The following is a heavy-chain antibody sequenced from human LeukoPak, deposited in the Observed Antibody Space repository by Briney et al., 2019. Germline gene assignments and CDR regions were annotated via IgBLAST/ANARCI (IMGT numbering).Heavy chain of an antibody. CDR1: GFPFSAYA. J-gene: IGHJ4*02. CDR3: AKPRVDSGTGSSYGHGLDF. D-gene: IGHD5-18*01. V-gene: IGHV3-23*01. CDR2: ISPQGIT. Sequence: PGGSLRLSCAASGFPFSAYAMTWVRQAPGKGPEWVSSISPQGITYYADSVKGRFTVPRDNSRNTLFLQMGSLRADDMAVYYCAKPRVDSGTGSSYGHGLDFWGQGTLVTVSS.